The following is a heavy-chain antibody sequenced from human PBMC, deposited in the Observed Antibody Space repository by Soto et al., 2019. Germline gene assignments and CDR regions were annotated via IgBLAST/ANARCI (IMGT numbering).Heavy chain of an antibody. CDR1: GGSISSSSYY. CDR3: ARRGATTVTTYVWRMGFDP. J-gene: IGHJ5*02. D-gene: IGHD4-17*01. CDR2: IYYSGST. V-gene: IGHV4-39*01. Sequence: QLQLQESGPGLVKPSETLSLTCTVSGGSISSSSYYWGWIRQPPGKGLEWIGSIYYSGSTYYNPSLKSRVTISVDTSKNQFSLKLSSVTAADTAVYYCARRGATTVTTYVWRMGFDPWGQGTLVTVSS.